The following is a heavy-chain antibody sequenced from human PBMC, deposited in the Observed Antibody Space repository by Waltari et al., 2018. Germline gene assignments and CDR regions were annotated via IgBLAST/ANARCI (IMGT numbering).Heavy chain of an antibody. V-gene: IGHV3-21*02. D-gene: IGHD3-3*01. CDR1: GFPFSNYV. J-gene: IGHJ6*03. CDR2: MTSTSGYI. CDR3: AREADYWSGTYYYYYMDV. Sequence: EVQLVESGGGLVKPGGSLSLSCATPGFPFSNYVMTWLRQAPGKGLEWVASMTSTSGYIYYLDSVKGRFTISRDNAKDSLYLQMNSLRVEDTAVYYCAREADYWSGTYYYYYMDVWGKGTTVTVSS.